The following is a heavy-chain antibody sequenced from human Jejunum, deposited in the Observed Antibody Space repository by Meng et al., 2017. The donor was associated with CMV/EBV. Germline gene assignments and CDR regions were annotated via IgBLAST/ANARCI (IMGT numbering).Heavy chain of an antibody. CDR3: AKGYGMDV. V-gene: IGHV3-30*02. CDR2: IRSDGNKI. Sequence: SWAAYGFTFSNYDMQWVRQAPGKGLEWVAFIRSDGNKINYADSVKGRFTISRDNSKNTLSLQMSSLRGEDTAVYYCAKGYGMDVWGQGTTVTGSS. J-gene: IGHJ6*02. CDR1: GFTFSNYD.